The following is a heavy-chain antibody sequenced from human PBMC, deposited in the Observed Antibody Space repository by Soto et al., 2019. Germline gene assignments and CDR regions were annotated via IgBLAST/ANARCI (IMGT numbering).Heavy chain of an antibody. D-gene: IGHD1-26*01. CDR1: GFTFTSSA. J-gene: IGHJ6*02. CDR2: IVVGSGNT. Sequence: SVKVSCKASGFTFTSSAVQWVRQARGQRLEWIGWIVVGSGNTNYAQKFQERVTITRDMSTSTAYMELSSLRSEDTAVYYCAADVGATNYYGMDVWGQGTTLTVSS. CDR3: AADVGATNYYGMDV. V-gene: IGHV1-58*01.